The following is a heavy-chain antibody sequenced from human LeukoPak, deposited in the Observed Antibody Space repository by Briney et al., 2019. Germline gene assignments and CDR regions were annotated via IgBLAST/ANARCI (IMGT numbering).Heavy chain of an antibody. CDR1: GFTFSSYA. CDR3: ARDRDPPYGSGSYYSHTFDY. D-gene: IGHD3-10*01. CDR2: ISYDGSNK. Sequence: TGGSLRLSCAASGFTFSSYAMHWVRQAPGKGLEWVAVISYDGSNKYYADSVKGRFTISRDNSKNTLYLQMNSLRAEDAAVYYCARDRDPPYGSGSYYSHTFDYWGQGTLVTVSS. J-gene: IGHJ4*02. V-gene: IGHV3-30-3*01.